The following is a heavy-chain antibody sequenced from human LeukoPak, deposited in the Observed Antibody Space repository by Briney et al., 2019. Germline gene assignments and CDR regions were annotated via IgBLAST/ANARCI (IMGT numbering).Heavy chain of an antibody. CDR1: GGSISSGGYS. CDR2: IYHSGST. V-gene: IGHV4-30-2*01. D-gene: IGHD2-15*01. Sequence: PSQTLSLTCAVSGGSISSGGYSWSWIRQPPGKGLEWIGYIYHSGSTYYNPSLKSRVTISVDRSKNQFSLKLSSVTAADTAVYYCARVLGYCSGGSCHYYFDYWGQGTLVTVSS. CDR3: ARVLGYCSGGSCHYYFDY. J-gene: IGHJ4*02.